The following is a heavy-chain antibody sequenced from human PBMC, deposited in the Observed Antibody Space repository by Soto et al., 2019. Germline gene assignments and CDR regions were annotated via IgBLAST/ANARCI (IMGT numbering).Heavy chain of an antibody. CDR3: AKDAVPYNGKWDWFDS. Sequence: DVQLLASGGGLVQPGGSLTLSCAASRFTFSDFAMSWVRQAPGKELQWVSSIGGGGTDTYYADSVKGRFTISRDNSKNTLYLQMDSLRDEDTAVYYCAKDAVPYNGKWDWFDSWGQGTLVIVSS. J-gene: IGHJ5*01. CDR1: RFTFSDFA. D-gene: IGHD1-20*01. CDR2: IGGGGTDT. V-gene: IGHV3-23*01.